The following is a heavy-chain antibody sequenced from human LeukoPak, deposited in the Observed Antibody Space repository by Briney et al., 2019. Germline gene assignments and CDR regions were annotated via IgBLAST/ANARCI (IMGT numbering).Heavy chain of an antibody. J-gene: IGHJ4*02. CDR3: VTGGGYNGLDY. D-gene: IGHD5-12*01. CDR2: VLSRAGGGTI. V-gene: IGHV3-15*07. CDR1: GFTFSSYW. Sequence: GGSLRLSCAASGFTFSSYWMNWARQAPGKGLEWVGRVLSRAGGGTIDYAAPVKGRFTISRDDSKNALFLQMNSLRTEDTAVYYCVTGGGYNGLDYWGQGAPVTVSS.